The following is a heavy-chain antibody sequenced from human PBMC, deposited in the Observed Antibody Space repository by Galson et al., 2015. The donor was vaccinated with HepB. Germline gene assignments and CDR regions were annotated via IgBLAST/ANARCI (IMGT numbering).Heavy chain of an antibody. D-gene: IGHD5-12*01. Sequence: SLRLSCAASGFIFGDHAMSWFRQAPGKGLEWVSSVRSKRYGGTTEYAASVKGRFTISRDDSKSIAYLEMNSLKTEDTAVYYCARSARGYSGYILLFDYWGQGTLVTVSS. CDR2: VRSKRYGGTT. CDR3: ARSARGYSGYILLFDY. V-gene: IGHV3-49*03. CDR1: GFIFGDHA. J-gene: IGHJ4*02.